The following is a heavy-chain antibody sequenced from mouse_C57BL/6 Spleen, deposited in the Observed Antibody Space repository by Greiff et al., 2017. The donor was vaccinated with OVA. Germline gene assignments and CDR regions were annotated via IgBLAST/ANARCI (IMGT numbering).Heavy chain of an antibody. CDR3: ARDGAAQATKGWFAY. CDR2: INPNNGGT. J-gene: IGHJ3*01. CDR1: GYTFTDYN. Sequence: VQLQQSGPELVKPGASVKMSCKASGYTFTDYNMHWVKQSHGKSLEWIGYINPNNGGTSYNQKFKGKATLTVNKSSSTAYMELRSLTSEDSAVYYCARDGAAQATKGWFAYWGQGTLVTVSA. V-gene: IGHV1-22*01. D-gene: IGHD3-2*02.